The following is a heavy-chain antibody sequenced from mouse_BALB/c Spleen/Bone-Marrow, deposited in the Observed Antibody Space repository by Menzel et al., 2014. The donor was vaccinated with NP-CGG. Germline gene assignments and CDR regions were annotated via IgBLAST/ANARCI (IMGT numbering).Heavy chain of an antibody. Sequence: QVQLQQSGAELVKPGASVKLSCKASGYTFTNYDINWVRQRPEQRLEWIGWIFPGNGSTNYNEKFKGKATLTTDKSSSTAYMQLSRLTSEDSAVYFCARSNSISTATDYWGQGTTLTVSS. CDR1: GYTFTNYD. J-gene: IGHJ2*01. V-gene: IGHV1-77*01. CDR3: ARSNSISTATDY. CDR2: IFPGNGST. D-gene: IGHD1-2*01.